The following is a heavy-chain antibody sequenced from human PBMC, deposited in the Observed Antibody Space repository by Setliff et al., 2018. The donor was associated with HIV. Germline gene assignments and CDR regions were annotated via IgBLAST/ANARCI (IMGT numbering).Heavy chain of an antibody. CDR3: ARDPAPSSSASYFQH. CDR1: GYTFTSYY. V-gene: IGHV1-46*01. Sequence: ASVKVSCKASGYTFTSYYMHWVRQAPGQGLEWMGIINPSSGSTTYALKFQGRVTMTRDTSTSTVYMELSSLRSGDTAVYYCARDPAPSSSASYFQHWGQGTPVTVSS. J-gene: IGHJ1*01. CDR2: INPSSGST. D-gene: IGHD6-6*01.